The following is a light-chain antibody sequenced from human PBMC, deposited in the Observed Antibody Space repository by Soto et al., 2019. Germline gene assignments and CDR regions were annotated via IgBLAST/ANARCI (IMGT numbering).Light chain of an antibody. CDR3: QQGGSSPRLT. CDR1: QSVSSSN. Sequence: EIVLTQSPGTLSLSPGERATLSCRASQSVSSSNLAWYQQKPGQAPRLLIYGASSRATGIPDRFRGSGSGTDFTLTISRLEPEDFAVYYCQQGGSSPRLTFVGGTKVEIK. V-gene: IGKV3-20*01. J-gene: IGKJ4*01. CDR2: GAS.